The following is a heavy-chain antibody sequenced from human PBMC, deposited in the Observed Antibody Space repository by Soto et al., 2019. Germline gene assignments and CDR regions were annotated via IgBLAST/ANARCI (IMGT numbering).Heavy chain of an antibody. D-gene: IGHD3-3*01. CDR3: VKDWSGNKCPCMDV. CDR2: ISGNGETT. V-gene: IGHV3-23*01. CDR1: GFTFNTHP. J-gene: IGHJ6*02. Sequence: EVQVLESGGGLLQPGGSLRLSCVASGFTFNTHPMTWVRQGPGMGLEWTSSISGNGETTYYADSVKGRFTVSRDNSKNTLYLQMNSLRVEDTATYYCVKDWSGNKCPCMDVWGQGTTVTVSS.